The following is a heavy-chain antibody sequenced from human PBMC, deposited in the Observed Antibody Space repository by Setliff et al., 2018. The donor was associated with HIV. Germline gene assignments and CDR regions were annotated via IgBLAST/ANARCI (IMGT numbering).Heavy chain of an antibody. D-gene: IGHD6-6*01. CDR2: IFPGDSDA. V-gene: IGHV5-51*01. CDR1: GYSFSTYW. Sequence: PGESLKISCKGSGYSFSTYWIAWVRQMPGKGLEWMGVIFPGDSDARYSPSFQGPVTISADKSTRTAYLVWSSLKASDTAMYYCARHRHSSSFLIENFDSWGQGTLVTVSS. J-gene: IGHJ4*02. CDR3: ARHRHSSSFLIENFDS.